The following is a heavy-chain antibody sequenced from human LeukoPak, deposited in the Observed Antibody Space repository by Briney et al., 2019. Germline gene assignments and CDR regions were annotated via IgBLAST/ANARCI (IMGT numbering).Heavy chain of an antibody. CDR3: ARVVITMVRGVITPPYFDY. CDR1: GGSISSGGYS. V-gene: IGHV4-30-2*01. D-gene: IGHD3-10*01. J-gene: IGHJ4*02. Sequence: LQTLSLTCAVSGGSISSGGYSWSWIRPPPGKGLEWIGYIYHSGSTYYNPSLKSRVTISVDRSKNQFSLKLSSVTAADTAVYYCARVVITMVRGVITPPYFDYWGQGTLVTVSS. CDR2: IYHSGST.